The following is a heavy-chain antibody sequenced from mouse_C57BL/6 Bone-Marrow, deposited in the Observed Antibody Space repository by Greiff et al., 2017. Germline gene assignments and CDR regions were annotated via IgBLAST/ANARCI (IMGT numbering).Heavy chain of an antibody. CDR3: ARGSSYWYFDV. J-gene: IGHJ1*03. V-gene: IGHV2-6*01. CDR2: ICGVGST. D-gene: IGHD1-1*01. CDR1: GFSLTSYG. Sequence: VKLKESGPGLVAPSQSLSITCTVSGFSLTSYGVDWVRQSPGKGLEWLGVICGVGSTNYNSALKSRLSISKDNSKGQVFLKRNSLQTDDTAMYYCARGSSYWYFDVWGTGTTVTVSS.